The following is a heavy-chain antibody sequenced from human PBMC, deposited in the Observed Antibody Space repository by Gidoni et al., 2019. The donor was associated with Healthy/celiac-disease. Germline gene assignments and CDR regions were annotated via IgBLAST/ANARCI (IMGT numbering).Heavy chain of an antibody. CDR2: IYYSGST. J-gene: IGHJ4*02. CDR1: GGSISSDVYY. V-gene: IGHV4-39*01. Sequence: QLQLQESGPGLVKPSETLSLTCTVSGGSISSDVYYWAWIRQPPGEGLEWIASIYYSGSTSYNPSLKSRVTISVDTSKNQFSLKLSSVTAADTAVYYCASRRPQIASDCWGQGTLVTVSS. CDR3: ASRRPQIASDC.